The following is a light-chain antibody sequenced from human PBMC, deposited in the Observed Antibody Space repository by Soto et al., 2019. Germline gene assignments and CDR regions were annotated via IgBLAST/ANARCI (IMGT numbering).Light chain of an antibody. CDR2: GNS. CDR1: SSNIGAGYD. J-gene: IGLJ2*01. CDR3: QSYDSSLSGGVV. V-gene: IGLV1-40*01. Sequence: QSVLTQPPSVSGAPGQRVTISCTGSSSNIGAGYDVHWYQQLPGTAPKHLICGNSNRPSGVPDRFAGSKSGTSASRAITGLQAEDDADYYCQSYDSSLSGGVVFGGGTKLTAL.